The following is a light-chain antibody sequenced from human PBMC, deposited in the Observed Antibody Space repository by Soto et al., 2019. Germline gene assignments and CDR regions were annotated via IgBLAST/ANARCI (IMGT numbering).Light chain of an antibody. Sequence: IQMTQFPSTLSASVGDRVTITCRASQSLNNWLAWYQQKPGNDPKVLIYKAPNLESGVPSRFSGTGSGTEFTLTISSLQPDDLAPYYGQHYNSYSWTSGQGTKVEIK. J-gene: IGKJ1*01. CDR1: QSLNNW. CDR3: QHYNSYSWT. V-gene: IGKV1-5*03. CDR2: KAP.